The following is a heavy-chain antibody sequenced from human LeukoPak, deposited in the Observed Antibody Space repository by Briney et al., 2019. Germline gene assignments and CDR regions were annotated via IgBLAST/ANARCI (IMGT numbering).Heavy chain of an antibody. CDR3: VQRGGLDY. V-gene: IGHV3-30*03. CDR1: GFTFRSFA. Sequence: GGSLRLSCAASGFTFRSFAMHWVRQAPGKGLEWVAIISHDGTDKHYADSVKGRFTISRDNSKNALHLQMNSLRIEDTAVYYCVQRGGLDYWGQGTLVTVSS. CDR2: ISHDGTDK. J-gene: IGHJ4*02. D-gene: IGHD3-16*01.